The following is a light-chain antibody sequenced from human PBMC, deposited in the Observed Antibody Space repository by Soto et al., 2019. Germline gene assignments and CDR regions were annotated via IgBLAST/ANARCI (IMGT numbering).Light chain of an antibody. V-gene: IGKV1-5*03. J-gene: IGKJ1*01. Sequence: DIQMTQSPSTLSASVGDRVTITCRASQTISNWLAWYQQKPGKAPKFLIYTVSTLESGVPSRFSGAGSGTEFSLTISSLQPDDFATYYCQQHNSYPWTFGQGTKVEIK. CDR2: TVS. CDR1: QTISNW. CDR3: QQHNSYPWT.